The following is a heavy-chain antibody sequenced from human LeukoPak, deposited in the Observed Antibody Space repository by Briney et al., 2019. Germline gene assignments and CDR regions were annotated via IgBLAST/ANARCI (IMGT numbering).Heavy chain of an antibody. D-gene: IGHD6-13*01. CDR3: ARDLLLRQLVRGIDY. Sequence: PGGSLRLSCAASGFTFSSYSMNWVRQAPGKGLEWVPSISSSSSYIYYADSVKGRFTISRDNAKNSLYLQMNSLRAEDTAVYYCARDLLLRQLVRGIDYWGQGTLVTVSS. V-gene: IGHV3-21*01. CDR1: GFTFSSYS. J-gene: IGHJ4*02. CDR2: ISSSSSYI.